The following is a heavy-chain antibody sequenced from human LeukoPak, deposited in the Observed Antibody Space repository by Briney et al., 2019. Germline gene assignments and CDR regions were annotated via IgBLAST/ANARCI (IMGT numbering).Heavy chain of an antibody. CDR1: GFTFSSYA. J-gene: IGHJ5*02. V-gene: IGHV3-23*01. Sequence: PGGSLRLSCAASGFTFSSYAMSWVRQAPGKGLEWVSAISGSGGSTYYADSVKGRFTISRDNSKNTLYLQMNSLRAEDTAVYYCAKDKAVAGTTNNWFDPWGQGTLVTVSS. D-gene: IGHD6-19*01. CDR2: ISGSGGST. CDR3: AKDKAVAGTTNNWFDP.